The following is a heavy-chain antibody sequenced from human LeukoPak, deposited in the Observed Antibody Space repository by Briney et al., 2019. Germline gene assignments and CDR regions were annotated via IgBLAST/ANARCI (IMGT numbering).Heavy chain of an antibody. CDR2: IYYSGST. D-gene: IGHD4-17*01. CDR3: ARTTVTKTYYFDY. V-gene: IGHV4-39*07. J-gene: IGHJ4*02. CDR1: GGSISSSSYY. Sequence: SETLSLTCTVSGGSISSSSYYWGWIRQPPGKGLEWIGSIYYSGSTYYNPSLKSRVTISVDTSKYQFSLKLSSVTAADTAVYYCARTTVTKTYYFDYWGQGTLVTVSS.